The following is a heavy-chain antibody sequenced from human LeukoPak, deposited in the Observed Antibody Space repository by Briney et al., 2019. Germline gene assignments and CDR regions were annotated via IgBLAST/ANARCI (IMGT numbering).Heavy chain of an antibody. Sequence: ASVKVSCKASGYTFTGYHIHWVRQAPGQGLEWMGRINPYSGDTNFAQKFQGRVTMTRDTSITTAYMGLSSLTPDDTAVYFCARDQGSLTRSWNTGYWGQGTQVTVSS. CDR1: GYTFTGYH. CDR2: INPYSGDT. V-gene: IGHV1-2*06. CDR3: ARDQGSLTRSWNTGY. J-gene: IGHJ4*02. D-gene: IGHD1/OR15-1a*01.